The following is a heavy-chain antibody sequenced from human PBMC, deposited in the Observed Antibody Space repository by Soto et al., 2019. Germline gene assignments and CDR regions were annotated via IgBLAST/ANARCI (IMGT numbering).Heavy chain of an antibody. D-gene: IGHD6-19*01. CDR3: AREDSSGWYDY. Sequence: GGSLRLSCAASGFTFSSYSMNWVRQAPGKGLEWVSYISSSSTIYYADSVKGRFTISRDNAKNSLYLQMNSLRDKDTAVYYCAREDSSGWYDYWGQGTLVTVSS. CDR2: ISSSSTI. CDR1: GFTFSSYS. V-gene: IGHV3-48*02. J-gene: IGHJ4*02.